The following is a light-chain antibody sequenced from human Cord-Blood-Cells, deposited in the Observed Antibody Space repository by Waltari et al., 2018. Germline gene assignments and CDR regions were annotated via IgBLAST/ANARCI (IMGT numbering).Light chain of an antibody. V-gene: IGLV2-14*01. CDR3: SSYTSSSSWV. Sequence: QSALTQPASVSGSPGQSITISCTGTSSDVGGYNYVSWYQQHPGKAPKLMIYDVSNRHSGGSNRVSGAKSGNTASLTISGLQAEDEADYYCSSYTSSSSWVFGGGTKLTVL. J-gene: IGLJ3*02. CDR1: SSDVGGYNY. CDR2: DVS.